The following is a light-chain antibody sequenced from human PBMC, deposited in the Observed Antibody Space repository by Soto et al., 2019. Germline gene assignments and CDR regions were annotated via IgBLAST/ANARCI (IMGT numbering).Light chain of an antibody. J-gene: IGKJ4*01. CDR1: QSVSSSY. Sequence: EIVLTQSPGTLSLSPGERATLSCRASQSVSSSYLAWYQQKPGQAPRLLIYGASSRATGIPDRFSGSGSGTDFTLTISSLQSEDFAVYYCQQYNNWPSLTFGGGTKVEI. CDR3: QQYNNWPSLT. V-gene: IGKV3-20*01. CDR2: GAS.